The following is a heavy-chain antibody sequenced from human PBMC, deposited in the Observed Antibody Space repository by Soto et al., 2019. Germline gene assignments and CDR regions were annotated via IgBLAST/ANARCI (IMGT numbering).Heavy chain of an antibody. V-gene: IGHV4-34*01. D-gene: IGHD3-3*01. Sequence: QVQLQQWGAGLLKPTETLSLTCAVSGGSFSGYYWSWIRQPPGKGLEWIGEINHGGSTNYNPSLKSRVTISVDTSKNQFSLKLSSVTAADTAVYYCARGWGPTYDFWSGYYLHWFDPRGQGTLVTVSS. CDR2: INHGGST. CDR1: GGSFSGYY. CDR3: ARGWGPTYDFWSGYYLHWFDP. J-gene: IGHJ5*02.